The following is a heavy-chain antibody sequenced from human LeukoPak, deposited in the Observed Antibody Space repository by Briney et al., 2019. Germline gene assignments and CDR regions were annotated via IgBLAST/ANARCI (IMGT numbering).Heavy chain of an antibody. CDR3: ARGLNNRKSGRRFDVFEI. V-gene: IGHV4-39*07. J-gene: IGHJ3*02. Sequence: SETLSLTCTVSGGSISSSSSYWGWIRQPPGKGLEWIGSIYYSGSTYYNPSLKSRVTISADTSKNQFSLRLSSVTAADTAVYYCARGLNNRKSGRRFDVFEIWGQGTMVTVSS. CDR1: GGSISSSSSY. D-gene: IGHD3-3*01. CDR2: IYYSGST.